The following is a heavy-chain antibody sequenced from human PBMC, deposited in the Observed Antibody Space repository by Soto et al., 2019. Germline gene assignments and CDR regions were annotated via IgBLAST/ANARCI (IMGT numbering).Heavy chain of an antibody. J-gene: IGHJ4*02. D-gene: IGHD2-2*01. CDR3: AIGVVVKTSHFDY. CDR1: GFTFSSYG. Sequence: EVQLLESGGGLVQPGGSMRLSCAASGFTFSSYGMSWVRQAPGKGLEWVSAISGNGGSTYLADSVKGRFTTSRDNSTNTLYLQMNSLRAEATAVYYCAIGVVVKTSHFDYWGQGSLVAVSS. V-gene: IGHV3-23*01. CDR2: ISGNGGST.